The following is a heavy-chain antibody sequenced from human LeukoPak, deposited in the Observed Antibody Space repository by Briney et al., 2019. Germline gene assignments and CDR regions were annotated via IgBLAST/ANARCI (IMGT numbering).Heavy chain of an antibody. CDR2: INQDESET. CDR3: TKALVF. CDR1: GFTFSGSW. J-gene: IGHJ4*02. Sequence: GGSLRLSCAASGFTFSGSWMDWVRQAPGKGLEWVANINQDESETYYVDSAKGRFTISRDNDKNSLYLQMDSLRVEDTAMYYCTKALVFWGQGTLVTVSS. V-gene: IGHV3-7*01.